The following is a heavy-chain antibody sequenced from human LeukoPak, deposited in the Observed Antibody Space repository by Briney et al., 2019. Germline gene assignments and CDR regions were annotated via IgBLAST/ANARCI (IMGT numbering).Heavy chain of an antibody. CDR1: GYTFTSYD. CDR3: ASSSRLYYYGSGSRYDAFDI. Sequence: ASVKVSCKASGYTFTSYDINWVRQAPGQGLEWMGWISAYNGNTNYAQKLQGRVTMTTDTSTSTAYMELRSLRSDDTAVYYCASSSRLYYYGSGSRYDAFDIWGQGTMVTDPS. J-gene: IGHJ3*02. CDR2: ISAYNGNT. V-gene: IGHV1-18*01. D-gene: IGHD3-10*01.